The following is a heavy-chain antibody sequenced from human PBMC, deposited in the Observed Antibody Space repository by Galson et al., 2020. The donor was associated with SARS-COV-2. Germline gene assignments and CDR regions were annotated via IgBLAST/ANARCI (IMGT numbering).Heavy chain of an antibody. J-gene: IGHJ4*02. V-gene: IGHV2-5*02. CDR1: GFSLTTSGVG. D-gene: IGHD1-26*01. CDR3: AHRALNTGGTWDFSYLDY. Sequence: SGPTLVKPTQTLTLTRTFSGFSLTTSGVGVGWIRQPPGKALEWLAVIYWDDDKRYSPSLRSRLTIAKDTSKNQVVLTLTNVDPVDTATYYCAHRALNTGGTWDFSYLDYWGQGTLVTVSS. CDR2: IYWDDDK.